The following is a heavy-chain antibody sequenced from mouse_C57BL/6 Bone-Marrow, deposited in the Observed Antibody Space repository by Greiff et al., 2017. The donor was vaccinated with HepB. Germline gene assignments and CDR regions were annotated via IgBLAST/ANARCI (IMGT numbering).Heavy chain of an antibody. CDR2: IHPNSGST. Sequence: QVHVKQPGAELVKPGASVKLSCKASGYTFTSYWMHWVKQRPGQGLEWIGMIHPNSGSTNYNEKFKSKATLTVDKSSSTAYMQLSSLTSEDSAVYYCAREREGRKGFAYWGQGTLVTVSA. J-gene: IGHJ3*01. V-gene: IGHV1-64*01. D-gene: IGHD3-3*01. CDR3: AREREGRKGFAY. CDR1: GYTFTSYW.